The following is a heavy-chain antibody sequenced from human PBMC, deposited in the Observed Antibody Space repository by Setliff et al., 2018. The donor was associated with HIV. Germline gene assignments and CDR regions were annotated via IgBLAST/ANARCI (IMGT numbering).Heavy chain of an antibody. D-gene: IGHD5-12*01. CDR1: GDSINSGGYY. CDR3: ATLRWLRSKHSAY. J-gene: IGHJ4*01. CDR2: IYYSGNT. Sequence: PSETLSLTCSVSGDSINSGGYYWNWIRQRPGEGLEWVGDIYYSGNTYYNPSLKSRVTMSVDTSKNQFSLNLRSVTAADTAVYFCATLRWLRSKHSAYWGQGTLVTVSS. V-gene: IGHV4-39*01.